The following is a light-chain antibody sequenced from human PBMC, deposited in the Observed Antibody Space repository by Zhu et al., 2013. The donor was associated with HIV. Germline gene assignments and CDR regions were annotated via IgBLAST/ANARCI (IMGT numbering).Light chain of an antibody. CDR3: EAWDDSLKRV. CDR1: SSNIGSNY. J-gene: IGLJ3*02. CDR2: SNT. Sequence: QSVLTQPPSASGTPGQRVTISCSGSSSNIGSNYVYWYQQLPGTAPKLLIYSNTQRPSGVPDRFSGSKSGTSAPLAISGLQSEDEADYYCEAWDDSLKRVFGGGTKLTVL. V-gene: IGLV1-47*02.